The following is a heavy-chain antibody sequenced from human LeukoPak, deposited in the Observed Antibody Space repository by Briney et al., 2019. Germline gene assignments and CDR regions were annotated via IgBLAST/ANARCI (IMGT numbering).Heavy chain of an antibody. V-gene: IGHV3-23*01. CDR2: ISGVNT. CDR1: GFAFSNYA. J-gene: IGHJ4*02. D-gene: IGHD2-8*01. Sequence: GGSLRLSCATSGFAFSNYAMSWFRQAPGKGLEWVSGISGVNTYYADSVKDRFTISRDNSKNVLYVQMNRLRVEDTAVYFCAKDVCTSPRCLLYSDSWGQGTLVTVSS. CDR3: AKDVCTSPRCLLYSDS.